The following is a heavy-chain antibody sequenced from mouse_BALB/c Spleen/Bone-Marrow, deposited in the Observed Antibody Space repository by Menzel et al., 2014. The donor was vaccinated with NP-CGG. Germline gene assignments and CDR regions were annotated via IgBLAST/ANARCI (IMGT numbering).Heavy chain of an antibody. V-gene: IGHV1-18*01. J-gene: IGHJ3*01. D-gene: IGHD1-1*01. CDR2: INPNNGDT. CDR3: ARRQEDYYAWFAY. Sequence: DQLQQSGPEPVKPGASVKMSCKASGYTFTDYHMKWVKQSHGKSLEWIGEINPNNGDTFYNQKYKGKATLTVDKSSSTAYMQLNSLTSEDSAVYYCARRQEDYYAWFAYWGQGTLVTVSA. CDR1: GYTFTDYH.